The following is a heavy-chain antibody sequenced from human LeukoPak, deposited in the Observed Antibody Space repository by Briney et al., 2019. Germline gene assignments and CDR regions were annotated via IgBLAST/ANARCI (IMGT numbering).Heavy chain of an antibody. V-gene: IGHV1-2*06. J-gene: IGHJ4*02. CDR1: GYTFTGSY. CDR3: ASLVIGIDY. Sequence: ASVKVSCKASGYTFTGSYMHWVRQAPGQGLEWMARINPNNSVTNYTENFKGRVTMTRDTSITTAYLELNRLRSDDTAVYYCASLVIGIDYWGQGTLVTVSS. CDR2: INPNNSVT.